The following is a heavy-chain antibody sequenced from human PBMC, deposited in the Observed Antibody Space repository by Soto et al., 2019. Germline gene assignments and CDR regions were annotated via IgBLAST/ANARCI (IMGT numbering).Heavy chain of an antibody. CDR3: ARDPTVTTFAFDI. V-gene: IGHV4-30-2*01. CDR1: GGSISSGGYS. CDR2: IYHSGST. D-gene: IGHD4-17*01. Sequence: SETLSLTCVVSGGSISSGGYSWSWILHPPGKGLEWIGYIYHSGSTYYNPSLKSRVTISVDRSKNQFSLKLSSVTAADTAVYYCARDPTVTTFAFDIWGHGTMVTVTS. J-gene: IGHJ3*02.